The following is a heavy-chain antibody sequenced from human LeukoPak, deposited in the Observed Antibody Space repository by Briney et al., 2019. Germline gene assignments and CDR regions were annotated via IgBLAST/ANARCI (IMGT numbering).Heavy chain of an antibody. D-gene: IGHD3-16*01. J-gene: IGHJ4*02. V-gene: IGHV3-66*01. CDR3: ASEISRFGL. CDR2: IYIGGST. CDR1: GFSVSSSN. Sequence: GGSLTLSCAASGFSVSSSNMSWGRQAPGKGLEWVSSIYIGGSTYYADSVKGRFTISRDNPNNTLNLQMHSLRAEDTAAYYCASEISRFGLWGQGTLVNVSS.